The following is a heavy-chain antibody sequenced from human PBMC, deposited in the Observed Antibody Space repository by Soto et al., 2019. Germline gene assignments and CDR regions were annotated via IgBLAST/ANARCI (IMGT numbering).Heavy chain of an antibody. CDR2: TYYRTKWYN. CDR3: ARSCAYDCWRGNRGQYYYYGMDV. J-gene: IGHJ6*02. CDR1: GGSVSTNSAA. D-gene: IGHD3-3*01. V-gene: IGHV6-1*01. Sequence: SQTLSLTCAISGGSVSTNSAAWNWIRQSPSRGLEWLGRTYYRTKWYNDYAVSLKSRRTINSDTSKNQFSLQLRAVTPDDTAAYYSARSCAYDCWRGNRGQYYYYGMDVWGQGTTVTVSS.